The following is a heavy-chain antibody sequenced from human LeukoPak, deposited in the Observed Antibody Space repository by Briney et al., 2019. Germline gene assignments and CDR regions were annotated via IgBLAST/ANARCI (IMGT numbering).Heavy chain of an antibody. J-gene: IGHJ4*02. V-gene: IGHV1-18*01. CDR2: ISDYNRNT. CDR3: ARGGREYKYGRELDH. Sequence: ASVKVSCKDSGYTFTNYGINWARLAPGQGLEWLGWISDYNRNTYYAQKLQGRVTMTTDTFTSTAYMELRGLRSDDTAVYYCARGGREYKYGRELDHWGQGTLVTVSS. D-gene: IGHD5-18*01. CDR1: GYTFTNYG.